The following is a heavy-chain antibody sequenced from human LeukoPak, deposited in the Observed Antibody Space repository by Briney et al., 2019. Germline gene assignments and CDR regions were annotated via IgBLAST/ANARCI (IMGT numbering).Heavy chain of an antibody. Sequence: GESLKISCKGSGYSFTSLWIGWVRQMPGKCLEWMGIIYPGDSDTRYSPSFQGQVTISADKSISTAYLQWSSLKASDTAMYYCASATVDYGDSVYYFDFWGQGTLVTVSS. D-gene: IGHD4-17*01. CDR2: IYPGDSDT. V-gene: IGHV5-51*01. CDR3: ASATVDYGDSVYYFDF. J-gene: IGHJ4*02. CDR1: GYSFTSLW.